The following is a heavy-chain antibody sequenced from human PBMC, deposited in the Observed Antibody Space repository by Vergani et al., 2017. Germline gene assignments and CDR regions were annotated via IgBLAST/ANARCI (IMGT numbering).Heavy chain of an antibody. V-gene: IGHV3-15*01. J-gene: IGHJ6*02. CDR3: TTGDVDTAMATPYYYYYGMDV. CDR1: GFTFSNAW. CDR2: IKSKTDGGTT. Sequence: VQLVESGGGLVKPGGSLRLSCAASGFTFSNAWMSWVRQAPGKGLEWVGRIKSKTDGGTTDYAAPVKGRFTISRDDSKNTLYLQMNSLKTEDTAVYYCTTGDVDTAMATPYYYYYGMDVWGQGTTVTVSS. D-gene: IGHD5-18*01.